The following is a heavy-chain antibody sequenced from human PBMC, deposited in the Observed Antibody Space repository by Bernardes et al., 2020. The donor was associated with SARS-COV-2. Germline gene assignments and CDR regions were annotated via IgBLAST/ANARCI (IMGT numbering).Heavy chain of an antibody. CDR1: GFTFSSYG. Sequence: GGSLRLSCAASGFTFSSYGMHLVRQAPGKGLEWVAVISYDGSNKYYADSVKVRFTISRDNSKNTLYLQMHSLRAEDTAVYYCAKDLTYYDFWSGYLTDQQSLYYYYGMDVWGQGTTVTVSS. V-gene: IGHV3-30*18. CDR3: AKDLTYYDFWSGYLTDQQSLYYYYGMDV. D-gene: IGHD3-3*01. J-gene: IGHJ6*02. CDR2: ISYDGSNK.